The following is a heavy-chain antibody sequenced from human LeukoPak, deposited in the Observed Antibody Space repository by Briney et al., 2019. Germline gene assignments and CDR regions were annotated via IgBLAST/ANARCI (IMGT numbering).Heavy chain of an antibody. J-gene: IGHJ6*02. Sequence: PGGSLRLSCAASGFTVSSNYMSWVRQAPGKGLEWVSVIYSGGSTYYADSVKGRFTISRDNSKNTLYLQMNSLRAEDTAVYYCARDLGGDYGPYYYYGMDVWGQGTTVTVSS. CDR1: GFTVSSNY. CDR3: ARDLGGDYGPYYYYGMDV. V-gene: IGHV3-53*01. CDR2: IYSGGST. D-gene: IGHD4-17*01.